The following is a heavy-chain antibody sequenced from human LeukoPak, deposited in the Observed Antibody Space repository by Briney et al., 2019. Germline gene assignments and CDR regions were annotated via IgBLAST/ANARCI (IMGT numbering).Heavy chain of an antibody. CDR1: GFTFGNSG. CDR2: IWYDGGNK. V-gene: IGHV3-33*06. CDR3: AKDPYCGGACYFDL. Sequence: GRSLRLSCAASGFTFGNSGMSWVRQAPGKGLVWVAVIWYDGGNKYYADSVKGRFTISRDNSKNTLYLQMSNLRAEDTAVYYCAKDPYCGGACYFDLWGRGTLVTVSS. J-gene: IGHJ2*01. D-gene: IGHD2-21*01.